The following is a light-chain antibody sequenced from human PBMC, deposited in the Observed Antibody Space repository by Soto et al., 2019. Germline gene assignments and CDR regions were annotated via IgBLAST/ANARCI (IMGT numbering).Light chain of an antibody. J-gene: IGKJ4*01. Sequence: EIVLTQSPATLSLSPGERATLSCRASQSVSSYLAWYQQKPGQAPRLLIYDASNRATGIPARFSGSGSGTDFALTISILEPEDFAVYYCQQRNSWPLTFGGGTKV. V-gene: IGKV3-11*01. CDR1: QSVSSY. CDR2: DAS. CDR3: QQRNSWPLT.